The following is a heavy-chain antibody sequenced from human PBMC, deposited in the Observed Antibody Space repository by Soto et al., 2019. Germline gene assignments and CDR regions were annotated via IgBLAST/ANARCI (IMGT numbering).Heavy chain of an antibody. CDR2: IYPGDSDT. J-gene: IGHJ4*02. CDR3: PRHGPPNYYDRQPYYFDY. CDR1: GYSFTSYW. Sequence: GESLKISCKGSGYSFTSYWIGWVRQMPGKGLEWMGIIYPGDSDTRYSPSFQGQVTISADKSISTAYLQWSSLKASDTAMYYCPRHGPPNYYDRQPYYFDYWGQGTLVTVSS. D-gene: IGHD3-22*01. V-gene: IGHV5-51*01.